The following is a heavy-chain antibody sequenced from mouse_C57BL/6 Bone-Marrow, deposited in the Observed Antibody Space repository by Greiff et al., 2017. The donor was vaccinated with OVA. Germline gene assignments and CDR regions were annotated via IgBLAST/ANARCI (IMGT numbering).Heavy chain of an antibody. Sequence: EVKLMESGEGLVKPGGSLKLSCAASGFTFSSYAMSWVRQTPEKRLEWVAYISSGGDYIYYADTVKGRFTISRDNARNTLYLQMSSLKSEDTAMYYCTRDGSIYYDFYWYFDVWGTGTTVTGSS. CDR1: GFTFSSYA. CDR2: ISSGGDYI. V-gene: IGHV5-9-1*02. J-gene: IGHJ1*03. CDR3: TRDGSIYYDFYWYFDV. D-gene: IGHD2-4*01.